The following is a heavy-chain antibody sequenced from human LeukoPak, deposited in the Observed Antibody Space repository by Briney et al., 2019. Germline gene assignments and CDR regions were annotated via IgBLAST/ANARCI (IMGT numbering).Heavy chain of an antibody. CDR1: GGTFISYA. CDR3: ATPMGLLRWAFDI. CDR2: IIPIFGTA. D-gene: IGHD3-3*01. V-gene: IGHV1-69*05. J-gene: IGHJ3*02. Sequence: SVKVSCKASGGTFISYAISWVRQAPGQGLEWMGGIIPIFGTANYAQKLQGRVTMTTDTSTSTAYMELRSLRSDDTAVYYCATPMGLLRWAFDIWGQGTMVTVSS.